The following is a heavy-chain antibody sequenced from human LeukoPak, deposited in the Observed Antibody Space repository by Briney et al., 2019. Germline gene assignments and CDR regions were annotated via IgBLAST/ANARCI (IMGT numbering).Heavy chain of an antibody. D-gene: IGHD3-10*01. Sequence: SETLSLTCTVSGYSISSGYYWGWIRQPPGKGLEWIGRIYSRGTTYNPSLKDRVTMSADTSRNHVSLTLNSVTAADTAVYYCARDSGTTGEVKFDPWGQGTLVTVSS. J-gene: IGHJ5*02. CDR2: IYSRGTT. V-gene: IGHV4-38-2*02. CDR3: ARDSGTTGEVKFDP. CDR1: GYSISSGYY.